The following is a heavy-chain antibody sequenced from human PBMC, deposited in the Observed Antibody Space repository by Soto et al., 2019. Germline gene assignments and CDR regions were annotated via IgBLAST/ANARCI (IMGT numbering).Heavy chain of an antibody. CDR3: ARVRHSIAVKGAVAV. CDR1: GFTFSDYV. D-gene: IGHD3-3*02. CDR2: MTYDGATE. Sequence: QVRLVESGGGVVQPGTSLRLSCAASGFTFSDYVIHWVRQAAGKGLEWVASMTYDGATEYYADSVKGRFTMSRVNSKRALSLQMNSLRPDDTAVDYCARVRHSIAVKGAVAVWGQGTTVTVSS. V-gene: IGHV3-30*14. J-gene: IGHJ3*01.